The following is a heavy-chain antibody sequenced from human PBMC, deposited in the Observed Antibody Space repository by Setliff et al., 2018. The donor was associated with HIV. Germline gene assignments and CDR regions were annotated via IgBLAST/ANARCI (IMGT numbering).Heavy chain of an antibody. CDR2: INTNTGSP. V-gene: IGHV7-4-1*02. CDR1: GYTFNNYA. J-gene: IGHJ3*02. D-gene: IGHD3-10*01. CDR3: ARGGDRMQIWSRFPFDI. Sequence: ASVKVSCKASGYTFNNYALYWVRQAPGQGFEWMGWINTNTGSPTYAQGFTRRFVFSLDPAVRTAYLQITGLKAEDTAVYYCARGGDRMQIWSRFPFDIWGQGTMVTVSS.